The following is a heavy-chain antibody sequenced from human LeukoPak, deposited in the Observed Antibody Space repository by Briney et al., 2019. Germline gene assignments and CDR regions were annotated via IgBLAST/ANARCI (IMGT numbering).Heavy chain of an antibody. CDR1: GGSISSGSYY. D-gene: IGHD1-26*01. CDR3: ARHLVGAPRHYGMDV. V-gene: IGHV4-61*02. Sequence: SETLSLTCTVSGGSISSGSYYWSWVRQPAGKGLEWSGRIYTSGSTNYNPSLKSRVTISVDTSKNQFSLKLSSVTAADTAVYYCARHLVGAPRHYGMDVWGQGTTVTVSS. J-gene: IGHJ6*02. CDR2: IYTSGST.